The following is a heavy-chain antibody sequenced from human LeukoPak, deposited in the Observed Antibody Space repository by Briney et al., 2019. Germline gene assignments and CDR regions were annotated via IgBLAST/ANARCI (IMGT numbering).Heavy chain of an antibody. CDR2: IYYSGST. J-gene: IGHJ4*02. Sequence: SETLSLTCTVSGGSISSYYWSWIRQPPGKGLEWIGYIYYSGSTYYNPSLKSRVTISVDTSKNQFSLKLSSVTAADTAVYYCARDLTAMLVTFDSWGQGTLVTVSS. CDR1: GGSISSYY. CDR3: ARDLTAMLVTFDS. D-gene: IGHD5-18*01. V-gene: IGHV4-59*12.